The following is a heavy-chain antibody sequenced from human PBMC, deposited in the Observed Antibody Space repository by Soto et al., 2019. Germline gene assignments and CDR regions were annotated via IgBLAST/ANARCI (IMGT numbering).Heavy chain of an antibody. Sequence: QVQLVQSGAEVKKPGSSVKVSCKASGGTFSSYAISWVRQAPGQGLEWMGGIIPIFGTANYAQKFQGRVTXXAXEXXSTAYMELSSLRSEDTAVYYCARERWALGYYGMDVWGQGTTVTVSS. CDR2: IIPIFGTA. D-gene: IGHD3-16*01. V-gene: IGHV1-69*12. J-gene: IGHJ6*02. CDR1: GGTFSSYA. CDR3: ARERWALGYYGMDV.